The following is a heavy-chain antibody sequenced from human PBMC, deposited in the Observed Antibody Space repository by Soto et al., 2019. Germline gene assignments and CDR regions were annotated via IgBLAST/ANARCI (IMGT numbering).Heavy chain of an antibody. J-gene: IGHJ6*03. Sequence: QEQLQESGPGLVKPSQTLSLTCTVSGGSISRGGYYWSWIRQHPGKGLEWIGYIYYSGGTYYNPSLKSRVTISVDTSENQFSLRLSSVTAADTAVYYCARKDSGYADYMDVWGKGTTVTVSS. CDR1: GGSISRGGYY. D-gene: IGHD5-12*01. V-gene: IGHV4-31*03. CDR2: IYYSGGT. CDR3: ARKDSGYADYMDV.